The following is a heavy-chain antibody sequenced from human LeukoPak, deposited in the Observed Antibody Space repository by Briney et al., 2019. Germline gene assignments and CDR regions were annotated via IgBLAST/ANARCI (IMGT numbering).Heavy chain of an antibody. Sequence: SETLSLTCTVSGGSISSGSYYWNWLRQPAGKGLEWVGRIYSSGGTDFTPSLKSRGTISVDTSKNQFSLKLSSVTAADTAVYYCAREDYYDSSGYYPFDVWGQGSLVTVSS. CDR2: IYSSGGT. CDR1: GGSISSGSYY. V-gene: IGHV4-61*02. J-gene: IGHJ4*02. D-gene: IGHD3-22*01. CDR3: AREDYYDSSGYYPFDV.